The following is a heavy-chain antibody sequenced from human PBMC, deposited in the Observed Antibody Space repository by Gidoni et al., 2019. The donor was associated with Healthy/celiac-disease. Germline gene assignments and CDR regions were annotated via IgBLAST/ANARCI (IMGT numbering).Heavy chain of an antibody. CDR2: INWNGGST. D-gene: IGHD3-10*01. V-gene: IGHV3-20*01. Sequence: EVQLVESGGGVVRPGGSLRLSCAASGFTFDDYGMSWVRQAPGKGLEWVSGINWNGGSTGYADSVKGRFTISRDNAKNSLYLQMNSLRAEDTALYHCARDLSPRYYGSGMDAFDIWGQGTMVTVSS. CDR1: GFTFDDYG. J-gene: IGHJ3*02. CDR3: ARDLSPRYYGSGMDAFDI.